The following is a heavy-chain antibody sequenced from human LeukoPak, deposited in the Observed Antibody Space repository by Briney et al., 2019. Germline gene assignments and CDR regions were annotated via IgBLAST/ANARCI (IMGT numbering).Heavy chain of an antibody. Sequence: GASVKVSCKASGDTFSSYTISWVRQAPGPGLEWMGRIIPIFGTANYAQKFQSRVTITADKSTRTAYMELSSLRSEDTAVYYCARFFSDYDVYWGQGTLVTVSS. CDR2: IIPIFGTA. CDR1: GDTFSSYT. CDR3: ARFFSDYDVY. V-gene: IGHV1-69*08. D-gene: IGHD5-12*01. J-gene: IGHJ4*02.